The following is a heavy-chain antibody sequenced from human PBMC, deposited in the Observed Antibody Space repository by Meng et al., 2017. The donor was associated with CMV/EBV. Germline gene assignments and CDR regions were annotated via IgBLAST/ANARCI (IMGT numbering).Heavy chain of an antibody. V-gene: IGHV1-2*02. J-gene: IGHJ6*02. Sequence: VSCKASGYTFTGYYMHWVRQAPGQGLEWMGWINPNSGGTNYAQKFQGRVTMTRDTSISTAYMELSRLRSDDTAVYYCARDVADVNHGMDVWGQGTTVTVSS. CDR3: ARDVADVNHGMDV. CDR2: INPNSGGT. CDR1: GYTFTGYY.